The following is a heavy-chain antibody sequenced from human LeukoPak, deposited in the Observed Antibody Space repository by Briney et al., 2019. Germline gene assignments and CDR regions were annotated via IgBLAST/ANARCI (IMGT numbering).Heavy chain of an antibody. D-gene: IGHD3-9*01. CDR1: GFTFSSYA. V-gene: IGHV3-30*04. J-gene: IGHJ4*02. Sequence: GRSLRLSCAASGFTFSSYAMHWVRQAPGKGLGWVAVISYDGSNKYYADSVKGRFTISRDNSKNTLYLQMNSLRAEDTAVYYCARDRDDWLLDYWGQGTLVTVSS. CDR3: ARDRDDWLLDY. CDR2: ISYDGSNK.